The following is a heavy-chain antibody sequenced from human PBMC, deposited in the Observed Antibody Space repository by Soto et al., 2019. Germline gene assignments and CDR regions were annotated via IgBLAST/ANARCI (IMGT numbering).Heavy chain of an antibody. J-gene: IGHJ6*02. CDR1: GFTFSSYG. CDR2: IWYDGSNK. Sequence: GGSLRLSCAASGFTFSSYGMHWVRQAPGKXLEWVAVIWYDGSNKYYADSVKGRFTISRDNSKNTLYLQMNSLRAEDTAVYYCARERITIFGVDLYYYYYYGMDVWGQGTTVTVSS. CDR3: ARERITIFGVDLYYYYYYGMDV. V-gene: IGHV3-33*01. D-gene: IGHD3-3*01.